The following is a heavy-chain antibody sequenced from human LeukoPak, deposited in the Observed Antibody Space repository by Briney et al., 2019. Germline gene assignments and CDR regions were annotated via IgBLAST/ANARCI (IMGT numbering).Heavy chain of an antibody. CDR2: ISYSGST. J-gene: IGHJ5*02. D-gene: IGHD5-12*01. Sequence: PSETLSLTCTVSGGSISSHLWNWIRQTPGKGLEWLGRISYSGSTIYNPSLKSRITISVDTSKDQFSLKLSSVTAADTAVYYCARRQTEAAGYADNGNGLDPWGQGTLVTVSP. V-gene: IGHV4-59*08. CDR1: GGSISSHL. CDR3: ARRQTEAAGYADNGNGLDP.